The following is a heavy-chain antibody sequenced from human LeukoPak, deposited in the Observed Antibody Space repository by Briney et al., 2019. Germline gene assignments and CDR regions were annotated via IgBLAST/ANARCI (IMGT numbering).Heavy chain of an antibody. J-gene: IGHJ4*02. Sequence: PSETLSLTCTVSGGSISSYYWSWIRQPPGKGLEWIGYIYYSGSTNYNPSLKSRVTISVDTSKNQFSLKLSSVTAADTAVYYCARDLQYDYVWGSYRSGFDYWGQGTLVTVSS. CDR2: IYYSGST. V-gene: IGHV4-59*12. CDR1: GGSISSYY. CDR3: ARDLQYDYVWGSYRSGFDY. D-gene: IGHD3-16*02.